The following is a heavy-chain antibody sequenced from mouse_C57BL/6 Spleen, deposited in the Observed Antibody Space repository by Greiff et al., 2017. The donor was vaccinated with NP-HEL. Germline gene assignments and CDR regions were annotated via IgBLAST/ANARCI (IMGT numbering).Heavy chain of an antibody. Sequence: EVQLVESGGGLVQPKGSLQLSCAASGFSFNTYAMNWVRQAPGTGLEWVARIRSKSNNYATYYADSVKDRFTISRDDSESMLYLQMNNLKTEDTAMYDCVRHLTGTGAMDYWGQGTSGTVSS. J-gene: IGHJ4*01. V-gene: IGHV10-1*01. CDR2: IRSKSNNYAT. CDR1: GFSFNTYA. D-gene: IGHD4-1*01. CDR3: VRHLTGTGAMDY.